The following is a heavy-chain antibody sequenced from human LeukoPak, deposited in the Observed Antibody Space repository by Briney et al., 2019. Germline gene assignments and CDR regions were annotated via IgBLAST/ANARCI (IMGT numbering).Heavy chain of an antibody. J-gene: IGHJ5*02. CDR2: IYHSGST. CDR1: GYSVSSGYY. CDR3: ARGRLMVLTDWFDP. Sequence: SETLSLTCTVSGYSVSSGYYWGWIRQSPGKGLEWIGSIYHSGSTYYSPSLRSRITISVDTSKNQFSLKLSSVTAADKAVYYCARGRLMVLTDWFDPWGQGTLVTVSS. V-gene: IGHV4-38-2*02. D-gene: IGHD2-8*01.